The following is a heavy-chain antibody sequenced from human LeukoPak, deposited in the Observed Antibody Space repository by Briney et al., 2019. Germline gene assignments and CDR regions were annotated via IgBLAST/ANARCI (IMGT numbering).Heavy chain of an antibody. J-gene: IGHJ4*02. Sequence: PSETLSLTCTVSGGSISSSTYYWGWIRQPPGKGLEWIGRFYYTESTSYNPSLKSRVTISVDTSKNQFSLKLDSVTAADTAVYYCARNASDSGTSYFDYWGQGTLVTVSS. CDR1: GGSISSSTYY. CDR2: FYYTEST. CDR3: ARNASDSGTSYFDY. V-gene: IGHV4-39*01. D-gene: IGHD1-26*01.